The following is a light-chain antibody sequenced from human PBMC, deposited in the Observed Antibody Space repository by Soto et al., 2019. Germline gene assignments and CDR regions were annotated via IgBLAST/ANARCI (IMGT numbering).Light chain of an antibody. Sequence: DIQMAQSPSTLSAFAGDRVTVTCRASQGISGQLAWYQQGPGKSPKLLITDASNLNAGVPSRFSGSGSGTEFTHTISSLPPVDIETYYCKHSTAYEVNFGGGTKV. CDR3: KHSTAYEVN. CDR2: DAS. CDR1: QGISGQ. V-gene: IGKV1-5*01. J-gene: IGKJ4*01.